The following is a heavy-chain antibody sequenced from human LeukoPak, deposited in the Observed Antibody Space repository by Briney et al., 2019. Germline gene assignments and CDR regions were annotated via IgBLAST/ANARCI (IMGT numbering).Heavy chain of an antibody. D-gene: IGHD3-22*01. CDR1: GASINNNF. J-gene: IGHJ4*01. CDR3: ARHRDYYDT. Sequence: SETLSPTCTVSGASINNNFWTWIRQPPGKGLEWIGYIYSSGSANYNPSLKSRVIISGDTSKNQISLTLTSVTAADTAVYFCARHRDYYDTWGHGTLVTVSS. CDR2: IYSSGSA. V-gene: IGHV4-59*08.